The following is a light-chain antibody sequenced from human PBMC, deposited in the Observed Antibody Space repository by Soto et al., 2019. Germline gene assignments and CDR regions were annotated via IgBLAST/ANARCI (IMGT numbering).Light chain of an antibody. Sequence: SYELTQPPSVSGAPGQTASITCWGDNIGSKPVHWYQQKSGQAPVLVVYDDSDRPSGIPERITGSNSGNTATLTISRVEVGDEADYYCQVWDSGSNHQAFGGGTKLTVL. J-gene: IGLJ2*01. V-gene: IGLV3-21*02. CDR2: DDS. CDR3: QVWDSGSNHQA. CDR1: NIGSKP.